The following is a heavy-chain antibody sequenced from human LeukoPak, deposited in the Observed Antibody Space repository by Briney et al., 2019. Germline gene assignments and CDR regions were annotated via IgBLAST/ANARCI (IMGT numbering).Heavy chain of an antibody. Sequence: GGSLRLSCAASGFTFSSYGMHWVRQAPGKGLEWVAVISYDGSNKYYADSVKGRFTISRDNSKNTLYLQMNSLRAEDTAVYYCARDPDSSGWCFDYRGQGTLVTVSS. CDR2: ISYDGSNK. CDR3: ARDPDSSGWCFDY. D-gene: IGHD6-19*01. CDR1: GFTFSSYG. J-gene: IGHJ4*02. V-gene: IGHV3-30*19.